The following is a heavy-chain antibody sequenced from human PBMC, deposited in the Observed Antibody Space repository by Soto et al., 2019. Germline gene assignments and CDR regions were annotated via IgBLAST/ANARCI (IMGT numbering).Heavy chain of an antibody. CDR3: ARVKYYYDRSGYYHFDY. Sequence: GASVKVSCKASGGTFSSYAISWVRQAPGQGLEWMGGIIPIFGTANYAQKFQGRVTITADESTSTAYMELSSLRSEDTAVYYCARVKYYYDRSGYYHFDYWRQGTPVTVS. CDR2: IIPIFGTA. J-gene: IGHJ4*02. V-gene: IGHV1-69*13. D-gene: IGHD3-22*01. CDR1: GGTFSSYA.